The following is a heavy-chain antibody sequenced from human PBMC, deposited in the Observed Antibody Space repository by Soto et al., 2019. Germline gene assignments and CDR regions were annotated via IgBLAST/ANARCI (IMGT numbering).Heavy chain of an antibody. CDR2: IYYSGST. V-gene: IGHV4-39*07. J-gene: IGHJ6*02. CDR3: ARDSYGMAV. Sequence: SETLSLTCTVSGGSISSSSYYWGWIRQPPGKGLEWIGSIYYSGSTYYNPSLKSRVTISVDTSKNQLSLNLTSVTAANTAVYYCARDSYGMAVWCRGTTVTVSS. CDR1: GGSISSSSYY.